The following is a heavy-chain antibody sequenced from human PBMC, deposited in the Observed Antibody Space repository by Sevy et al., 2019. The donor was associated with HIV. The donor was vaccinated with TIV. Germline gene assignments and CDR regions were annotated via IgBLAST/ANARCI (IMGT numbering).Heavy chain of an antibody. D-gene: IGHD3-9*01. Sequence: GGSLRLSCAASGFTFSNAWMSWVRQAPGKGLEWVGHIKSKTDGGTTDYAAPVKGRFTISSDDSKNTLYLQMNSLKTEDTAVYYCTTGLILTGYYTWLNYFDYWGQGTLVTVSS. CDR1: GFTFSNAW. CDR3: TTGLILTGYYTWLNYFDY. V-gene: IGHV3-15*01. CDR2: IKSKTDGGTT. J-gene: IGHJ4*02.